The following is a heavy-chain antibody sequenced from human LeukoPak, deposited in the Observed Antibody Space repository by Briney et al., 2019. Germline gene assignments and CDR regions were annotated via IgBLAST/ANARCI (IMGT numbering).Heavy chain of an antibody. J-gene: IGHJ5*02. D-gene: IGHD6-6*01. CDR3: ARASISRIAASNWFDP. Sequence: SVKVSCKASGGTFSRYAISWVRQAPGQGLEWMGEIIPIFGTANYAQKFQGRVTITTDESRSTAYMELSSLRSEDTAVYYCARASISRIAASNWFDPWGQGTLVTVSS. V-gene: IGHV1-69*05. CDR2: IIPIFGTA. CDR1: GGTFSRYA.